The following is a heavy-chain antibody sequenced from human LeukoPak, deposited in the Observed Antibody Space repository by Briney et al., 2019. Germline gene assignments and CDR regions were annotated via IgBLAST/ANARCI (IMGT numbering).Heavy chain of an antibody. J-gene: IGHJ4*02. D-gene: IGHD1-1*01. CDR3: AKDLANSWTTDY. Sequence: QSGGSLRLSCAASGFTFNTFSMYWVRQAPGKGLEWVALISHSGSEKYYADSVEGRFTISRDNSRNTLYLQMNSLSVEDTAFYYCAKDLANSWTTDYWGQGTLVTVSS. CDR1: GFTFNTFS. V-gene: IGHV3-30-3*01. CDR2: ISHSGSEK.